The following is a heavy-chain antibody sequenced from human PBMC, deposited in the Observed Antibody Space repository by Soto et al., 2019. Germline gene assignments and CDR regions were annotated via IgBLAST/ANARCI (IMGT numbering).Heavy chain of an antibody. CDR3: ARNGNWNYAQFDP. Sequence: SATLARTCPVSGGYISSSRYYWGWISQPPGKGLECIGRIYYSGSTYYNPSLKSRVTISVDTSKNQFSLKLSSVTAADTAVYYCARNGNWNYAQFDPWGQGTLVTVSS. CDR1: GGYISSSRYY. V-gene: IGHV4-39*01. CDR2: IYYSGST. J-gene: IGHJ5*02. D-gene: IGHD1-7*01.